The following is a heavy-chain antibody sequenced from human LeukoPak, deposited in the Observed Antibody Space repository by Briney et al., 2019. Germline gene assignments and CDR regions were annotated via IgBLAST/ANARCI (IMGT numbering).Heavy chain of an antibody. CDR2: ISSSGGST. Sequence: GGSLRLSCAASGFPLSSSDMSRVRQAPGKGLEWVSSISSSGGSTYYADSVKGRFTISRDNSKNTLYLQMNSLRADDMAVYYCAKRRPYYDFWSGYFDYWGQGTLVTVSS. CDR1: GFPLSSSD. J-gene: IGHJ4*02. D-gene: IGHD3-3*01. V-gene: IGHV3-23*01. CDR3: AKRRPYYDFWSGYFDY.